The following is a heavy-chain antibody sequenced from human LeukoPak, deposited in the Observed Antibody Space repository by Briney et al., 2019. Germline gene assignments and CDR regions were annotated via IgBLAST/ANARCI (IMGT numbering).Heavy chain of an antibody. CDR1: GFTFSSYW. J-gene: IGHJ4*02. V-gene: IGHV3-7*01. D-gene: IGHD6-13*01. Sequence: QAGGSLRLSCAASGFTFSSYWMSWVRQAPGKGLEWVANIKQDGSEKYYVDSVKGRFTISRDNAKNTLFLQMNSLRAEDTAVYYCASYSSSWYSQYYFDSWGQGTLVTVSS. CDR3: ASYSSSWYSQYYFDS. CDR2: IKQDGSEK.